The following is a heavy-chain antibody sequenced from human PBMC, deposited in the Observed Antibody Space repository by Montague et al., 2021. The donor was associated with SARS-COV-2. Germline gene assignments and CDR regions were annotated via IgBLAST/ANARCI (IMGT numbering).Heavy chain of an antibody. V-gene: IGHV6-1*01. Sequence: CAISGDSVSSKSVAWNWLRQSPSRGLERLGRTYYRSKWDSDYAESVKRRLVITPDTSKNQVSLQLNSVIPEDTAVYFCASSRITLTGLDAFDIWGQGTMVTVSS. CDR1: GDSVSSKSVA. CDR2: TYYRSKWDS. D-gene: IGHD3-9*01. J-gene: IGHJ3*02. CDR3: ASSRITLTGLDAFDI.